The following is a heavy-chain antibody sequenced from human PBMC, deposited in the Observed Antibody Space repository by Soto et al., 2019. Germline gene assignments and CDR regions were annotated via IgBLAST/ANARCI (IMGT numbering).Heavy chain of an antibody. D-gene: IGHD3-16*01. J-gene: IGHJ4*02. Sequence: QVQLQESGPGLVKPSQTLSLTCTVSGGSISSGDYYWSWIRQPPGKGLEWIGYIYYSGSNYYNPSRKSRVTISVDTSKNQFSMKLSSVTAADTAVYYCDRSLDRESLRYFDYWGQGTLVTVSS. CDR3: DRSLDRESLRYFDY. CDR2: IYYSGSN. CDR1: GGSISSGDYY. V-gene: IGHV4-30-4*01.